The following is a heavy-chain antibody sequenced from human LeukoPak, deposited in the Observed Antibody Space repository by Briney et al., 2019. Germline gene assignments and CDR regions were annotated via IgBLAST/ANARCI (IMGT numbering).Heavy chain of an antibody. J-gene: IGHJ4*02. CDR2: ISGSGGST. V-gene: IGHV3-23*01. CDR1: GGSISSGGYS. CDR3: ASGVRVVPAAHFDY. D-gene: IGHD2-2*01. Sequence: PSETLSLTCAVSGGSISSGGYSWSWIRQPPGKGLEWVSAISGSGGSTYYADSVKGRFTISRDNSKNTLYLQMNSLRAEDTAVYYCASGVRVVPAAHFDYWGQGTLVTVSS.